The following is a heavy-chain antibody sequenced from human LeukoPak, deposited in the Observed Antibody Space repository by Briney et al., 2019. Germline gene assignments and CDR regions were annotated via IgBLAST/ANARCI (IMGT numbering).Heavy chain of an antibody. CDR2: INHSGST. D-gene: IGHD6-19*01. CDR3: ARASFSGWYYVY. J-gene: IGHJ4*02. Sequence: PSETLSLTCAVYGGSFSGYYWSWIRQPPGKGLEWIGEINHSGSTNYNPSLKSRVTISVDTSKNQFSLKLSSVTAADTAVYYCARASFSGWYYVYWGQGTLVTVSS. CDR1: GGSFSGYY. V-gene: IGHV4-34*01.